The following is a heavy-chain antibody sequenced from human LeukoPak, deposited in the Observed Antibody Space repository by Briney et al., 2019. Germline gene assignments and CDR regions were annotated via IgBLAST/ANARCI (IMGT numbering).Heavy chain of an antibody. Sequence: GGSLRLSCAASGFTFSSYAMSWVHQAPGKGLEWVSGVTGSGGTTYYADSVRGRFTISRDNSKNTLYLQMNSLRAEDTALYYCAKDIRSGPGSGFYDWGQGTLVTVSS. CDR1: GFTFSSYA. CDR3: AKDIRSGPGSGFYD. CDR2: VTGSGGTT. D-gene: IGHD2-15*01. V-gene: IGHV3-23*01. J-gene: IGHJ4*02.